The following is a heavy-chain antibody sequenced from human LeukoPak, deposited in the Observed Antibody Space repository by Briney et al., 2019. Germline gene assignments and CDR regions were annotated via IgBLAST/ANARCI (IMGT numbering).Heavy chain of an antibody. J-gene: IGHJ4*02. Sequence: GGSLRLSCAASGFTFSSYSMNWVRQAPGKGLEWVSYISSSSSTIYYADSVKGRFTISRDNAKNSLYLQMNSLRAEDTAVYYCARRSYYCSSTSCYHEGFDYWGQGTLVTVSS. CDR2: ISSSSSTI. CDR3: ARRSYYCSSTSCYHEGFDY. V-gene: IGHV3-48*01. CDR1: GFTFSSYS. D-gene: IGHD2-2*01.